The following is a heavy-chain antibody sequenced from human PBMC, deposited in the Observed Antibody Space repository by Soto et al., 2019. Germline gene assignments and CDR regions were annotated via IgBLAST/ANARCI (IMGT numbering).Heavy chain of an antibody. CDR3: ARGSPAGDYDY. J-gene: IGHJ4*02. CDR1: GVTFTSYC. Sequence: GGSVKVSLEASGVTFTSYCISWVGQAPGQGLEWMGWISAYNGNTNYAQKLQGRVTMTTDTSTSTAYMELRSLRSDDTAVYYCARGSPAGDYDYWGQGTLVTVSS. CDR2: ISAYNGNT. D-gene: IGHD6-6*01. V-gene: IGHV1-18*01.